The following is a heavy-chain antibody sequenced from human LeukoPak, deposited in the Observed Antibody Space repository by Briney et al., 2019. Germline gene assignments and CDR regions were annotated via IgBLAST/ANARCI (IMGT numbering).Heavy chain of an antibody. D-gene: IGHD5-12*01. V-gene: IGHV3-7*01. J-gene: IGHJ4*02. CDR1: GFTFSSYS. Sequence: GGSLRLSCAASGFTFSSYSMNWVRQAPGKGLEWVANIKQDGSEKYYVDSVKGRFTISRDNAKNSLYLQMNSLRAEDTAVYYCARGLVSGYDVFWGQGTLVTVSS. CDR2: IKQDGSEK. CDR3: ARGLVSGYDVF.